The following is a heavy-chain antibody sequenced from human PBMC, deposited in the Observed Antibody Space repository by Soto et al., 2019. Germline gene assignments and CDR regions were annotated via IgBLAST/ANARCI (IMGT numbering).Heavy chain of an antibody. D-gene: IGHD2-15*01. CDR3: ARVGRRYCSGGSCYSGSFVY. CDR1: GGSISSGGYY. Sequence: QVQLQESGPGLVKPSQTLSLTCTVSGGSISSGGYYWSWIRQHPGKGLEWIGYIYYSGSTYYNPSLQSRVTISVDTSKNQFSLKLSSVTAADTAVYYCARVGRRYCSGGSCYSGSFVYWGQGTLVTVSS. CDR2: IYYSGST. V-gene: IGHV4-31*03. J-gene: IGHJ4*02.